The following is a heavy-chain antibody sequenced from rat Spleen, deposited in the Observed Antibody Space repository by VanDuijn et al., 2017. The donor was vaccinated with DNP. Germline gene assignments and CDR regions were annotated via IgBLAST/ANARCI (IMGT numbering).Heavy chain of an antibody. V-gene: IGHV5-17*01. CDR3: ARSNTYYDGTYYYWYFDF. Sequence: EVQLVESGGGLVQPGRSLKLSCAASGFTFSDYAMAWVRQAPKKGLEWVATIIYDGNITYYRDSVKGRFTISRDNAKSTLYLQMNSLRSEDTATYYCARSNTYYDGTYYYWYFDFWGPGTMVTVSS. D-gene: IGHD1-12*02. CDR1: GFTFSDYA. CDR2: IIYDGNIT. J-gene: IGHJ1*01.